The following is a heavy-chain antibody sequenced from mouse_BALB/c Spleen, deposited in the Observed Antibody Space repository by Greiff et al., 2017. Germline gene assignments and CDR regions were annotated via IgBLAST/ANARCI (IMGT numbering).Heavy chain of an antibody. CDR3: TSYGDDFDY. CDR2: IDPETGGT. D-gene: IGHD2-13*01. CDR1: GYTFTDYE. J-gene: IGHJ2*01. Sequence: VQLQQSGAELVRPGASLSLSCTASGYTFTDYEMHWVKQTPVHGLEWIGAIDPETGGTAYNQKFKGKATLTADKSSSTAYMELRSLTSEDSAVYYCTSYGDDFDYWGEGTTLTVSS. V-gene: IGHV1-15*01.